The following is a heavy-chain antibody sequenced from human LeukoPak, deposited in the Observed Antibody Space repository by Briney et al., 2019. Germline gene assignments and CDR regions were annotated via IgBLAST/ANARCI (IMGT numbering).Heavy chain of an antibody. V-gene: IGHV1-8*01. J-gene: IGHJ4*02. CDR2: MNPNSGNT. D-gene: IGHD5-12*01. Sequence: GASVKVSCKASGYTFTSYDINWVRQATGQGLEWMGWMNPNSGNTGYAQKFQGRVTMTRNTSISTAYMELSSLRSEDTAVYYCARGVRGWLRSLLAVTSGPHYYFDYWGQGTLVTVSS. CDR3: ARGVRGWLRSLLAVTSGPHYYFDY. CDR1: GYTFTSYD.